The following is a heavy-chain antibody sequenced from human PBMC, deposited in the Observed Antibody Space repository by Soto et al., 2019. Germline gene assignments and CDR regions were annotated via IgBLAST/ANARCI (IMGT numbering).Heavy chain of an antibody. CDR1: GFTFSSYG. Sequence: LRLSCAASGFTFSSYGMHWVRQAPGKGLEWVAVISYDGSNKYYADSVKGRFTISRDNSKNTLYLQMNSLRAEDTAVYYCAKDPSLRGIAATRGYYFDYWGQGTLVTVSS. V-gene: IGHV3-30*18. D-gene: IGHD6-13*01. CDR3: AKDPSLRGIAATRGYYFDY. CDR2: ISYDGSNK. J-gene: IGHJ4*02.